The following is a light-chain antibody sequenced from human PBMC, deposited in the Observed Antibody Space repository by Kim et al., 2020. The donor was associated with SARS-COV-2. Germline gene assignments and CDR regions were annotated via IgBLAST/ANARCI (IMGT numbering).Light chain of an antibody. CDR3: QVWDSSSDHPV. Sequence: APGKTARITCGGNNSGSKRVHWYQQKPGQAPVLVIYYDSDRPSGIPERFSGSNSGNTATLTISRVEAGDEADYYCQVWDSSSDHPVFGGGTQLTVL. J-gene: IGLJ3*02. CDR2: YDS. V-gene: IGLV3-21*04. CDR1: NSGSKR.